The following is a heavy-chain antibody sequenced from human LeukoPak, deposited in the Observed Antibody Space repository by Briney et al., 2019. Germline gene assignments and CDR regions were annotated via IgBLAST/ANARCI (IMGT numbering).Heavy chain of an antibody. J-gene: IGHJ3*02. CDR2: IYYSGST. CDR3: ARGYGDYAWDAFDI. Sequence: KPSETLSPTCTVSGGSISSYYWSWIRQPPGKGLEWIGYIYYSGSTNYNPSLKSRVTISVDTSKNQFSLKLSSVTAADTAVYYCARGYGDYAWDAFDIWGQGTMVTVSS. V-gene: IGHV4-59*01. D-gene: IGHD4-17*01. CDR1: GGSISSYY.